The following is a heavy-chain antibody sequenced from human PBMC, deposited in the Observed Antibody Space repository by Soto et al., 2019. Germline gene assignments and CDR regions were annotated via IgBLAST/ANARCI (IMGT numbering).Heavy chain of an antibody. J-gene: IGHJ4*02. CDR1: GYSFPSYW. CDR2: IHPGDSDT. Sequence: GESLKISCKNSGYSFPSYWIGWVRQMPGKGLEWMGIIHPGDSDTRYSPPFQGQVTISADKSITTAYLQWSSLKASDTAMYYCARERTFGPTNFDYWGQGTLVTVSS. D-gene: IGHD3-16*01. V-gene: IGHV5-51*01. CDR3: ARERTFGPTNFDY.